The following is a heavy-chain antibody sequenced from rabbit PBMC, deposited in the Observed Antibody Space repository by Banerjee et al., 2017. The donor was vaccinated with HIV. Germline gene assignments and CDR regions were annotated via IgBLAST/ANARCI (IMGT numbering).Heavy chain of an antibody. V-gene: IGHV1S40*01. Sequence: QSLEESGGDLVKPGASLTLTCKASGFDFSRYWMSWVRQAPGKGLEWIACIGAGSSGSTYYANWAKGRFTISKTSSTTATLQMTSLTDADTATYFCAGGYGGSLYYDLWGPGTLVTVS. D-gene: IGHD8-1*01. J-gene: IGHJ6*01. CDR1: GFDFSRYW. CDR3: AGGYGGSLYYDL. CDR2: IGAGSSGST.